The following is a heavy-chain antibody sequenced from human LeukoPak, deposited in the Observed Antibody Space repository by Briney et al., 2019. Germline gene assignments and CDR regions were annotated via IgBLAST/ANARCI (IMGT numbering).Heavy chain of an antibody. Sequence: PGGSLRLSCAASGFTFSSYGMHWVRQAPGKGLEWVAFIRYDGSNKYYADSVKGRFTISRDNYKNTLYLQMNSLRAEDTAVYYCAKGQYYYDSSGPVGDPWGQGTLVTVSS. CDR2: IRYDGSNK. J-gene: IGHJ5*02. D-gene: IGHD3-22*01. CDR3: AKGQYYYDSSGPVGDP. V-gene: IGHV3-30*02. CDR1: GFTFSSYG.